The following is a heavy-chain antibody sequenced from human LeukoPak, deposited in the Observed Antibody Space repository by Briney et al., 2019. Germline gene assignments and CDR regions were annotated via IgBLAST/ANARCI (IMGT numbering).Heavy chain of an antibody. CDR3: ARPDEDRGYSYGYNY. CDR1: GGTFSSYA. V-gene: IGHV1-69*01. Sequence: SSVKVSCKASGGTFSSYAISWVRQAPGQGLEWMGGIIPIFGTANYAQKFQGRVTITADESTSTAYMELSSLRSEDTAVYYCARPDEDRGYSYGYNYWGQGTLVTVSS. D-gene: IGHD5-18*01. J-gene: IGHJ4*02. CDR2: IIPIFGTA.